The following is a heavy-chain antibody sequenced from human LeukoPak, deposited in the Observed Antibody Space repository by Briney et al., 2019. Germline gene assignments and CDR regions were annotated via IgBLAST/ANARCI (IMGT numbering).Heavy chain of an antibody. CDR3: ARERYYYGSGSYQIFDY. J-gene: IGHJ4*02. V-gene: IGHV6-1*01. CDR1: GDSFSSNSAA. CDR2: TYYRSKWYN. D-gene: IGHD3-10*01. Sequence: SQTLSLTCAISGDSFSSNSAAWNWLTQSPSRGLEWLGRTYYRSKWYNDYAVSVKSRITINPDTSKNQFSLQLNSMTPEDTAVYYCARERYYYGSGSYQIFDYWGQGTLVTVSS.